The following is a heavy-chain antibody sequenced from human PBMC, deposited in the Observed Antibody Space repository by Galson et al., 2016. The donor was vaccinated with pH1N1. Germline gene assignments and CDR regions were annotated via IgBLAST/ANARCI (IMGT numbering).Heavy chain of an antibody. CDR1: GYTFTSNA. Sequence: SVKVSCKASGYTFTSNAIHWVRQVPGQRLEWMGWINTGNGNTKYSQNFQGRVTITRDTSASTAYMELSSLRSEDTAVYYCAKRTRRHFDYWGQGTLVTVS. CDR2: INTGNGNT. D-gene: IGHD1/OR15-1a*01. J-gene: IGHJ4*02. CDR3: AKRTRRHFDY. V-gene: IGHV1-3*04.